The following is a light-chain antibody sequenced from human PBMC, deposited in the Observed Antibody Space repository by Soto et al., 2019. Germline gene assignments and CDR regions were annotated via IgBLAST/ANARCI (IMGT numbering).Light chain of an antibody. CDR3: QQYSSYSPLT. V-gene: IGKV1-5*01. CDR1: QSVSSW. CDR2: GAY. Sequence: DIEMTQSPSTLSASPGDRATITCRASQSVSSWLAWYQQKPGQAPKLLIYGAYSLASGTPSRFSGRRSGTEFTLTIASLQPEDFATYYCQQYSSYSPLTFGGGTKLDIK. J-gene: IGKJ4*01.